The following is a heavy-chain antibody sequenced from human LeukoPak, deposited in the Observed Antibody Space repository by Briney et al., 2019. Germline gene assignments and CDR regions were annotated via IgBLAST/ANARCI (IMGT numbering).Heavy chain of an antibody. D-gene: IGHD2-8*01. Sequence: SSETLSLTCTVSGGSISSSSYYWGWIRQPPGKGLEWIGSIYYSGSTYYNLSLKSRVTISVDTSKNQFSLKLSSVTAEDTAVYYCARALIGYYFDYWGQGTLVTVSS. CDR3: ARALIGYYFDY. CDR1: GGSISSSSYY. V-gene: IGHV4-39*01. CDR2: IYYSGST. J-gene: IGHJ4*02.